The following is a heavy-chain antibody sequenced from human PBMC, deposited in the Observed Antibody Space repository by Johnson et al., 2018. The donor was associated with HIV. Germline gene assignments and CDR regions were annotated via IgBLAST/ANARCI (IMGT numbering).Heavy chain of an antibody. CDR1: GFNFNNYG. J-gene: IGHJ3*02. Sequence: QVQLVDSGGGVVQPGRSLRLSCAASGFNFNNYGMHWVRQAPGKGLEWVAVISYDGSNKYYADSVKGRFTISRDNSKNTLYLQMNSLRAEDTAVYYCAKLPVLYCDFDDAFNIWGQGTMVTVSS. D-gene: IGHD4-17*01. CDR3: AKLPVLYCDFDDAFNI. CDR2: ISYDGSNK. V-gene: IGHV3-30*18.